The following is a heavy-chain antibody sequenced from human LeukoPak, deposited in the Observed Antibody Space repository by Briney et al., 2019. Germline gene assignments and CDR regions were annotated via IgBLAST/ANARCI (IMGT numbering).Heavy chain of an antibody. J-gene: IGHJ4*02. Sequence: GGSLRLSCAASGFTFSDYNMRWIRQAPGKGLEWVSSISRSGSTKYYADSVKGRFTISRDNAKNSLFLQMNSLRAEDTAVYYCARDRSYRGTGFDYWGQGTLVTVSS. CDR1: GFTFSDYN. CDR2: ISRSGSTK. CDR3: ARDRSYRGTGFDY. D-gene: IGHD3-16*02. V-gene: IGHV3-11*04.